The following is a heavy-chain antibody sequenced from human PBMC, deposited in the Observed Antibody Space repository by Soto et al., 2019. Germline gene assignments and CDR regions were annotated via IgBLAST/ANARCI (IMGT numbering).Heavy chain of an antibody. CDR1: GCSFTSYW. Sequence: KGGESLKISCKGSGCSFTSYWIGWVRQMPGKGLEWMGIIYPGDSDTRYSPSFQGHVTMSVDKSISTAYLQWSSLKASDSAMYYCARHASYYVSSGYFGTYWGQGTLVTVSS. V-gene: IGHV5-51*01. D-gene: IGHD3-22*01. J-gene: IGHJ4*02. CDR2: IYPGDSDT. CDR3: ARHASYYVSSGYFGTY.